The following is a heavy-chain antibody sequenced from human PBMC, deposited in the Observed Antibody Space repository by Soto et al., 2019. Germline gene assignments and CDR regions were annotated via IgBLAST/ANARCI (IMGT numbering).Heavy chain of an antibody. CDR2: ISYDGSNK. Sequence: GGSLRLSCAASGFTFSSYGMHWVRQAPGKGLEWVAVISYDGSNKYYADSVKGRFTTSRDNSKNTLYLQMNSLRAEDTAVYYCAKDIVRASPLYYYGMDVWGQGTTVTVSS. CDR1: GFTFSSYG. J-gene: IGHJ6*02. V-gene: IGHV3-30*18. D-gene: IGHD1-26*01. CDR3: AKDIVRASPLYYYGMDV.